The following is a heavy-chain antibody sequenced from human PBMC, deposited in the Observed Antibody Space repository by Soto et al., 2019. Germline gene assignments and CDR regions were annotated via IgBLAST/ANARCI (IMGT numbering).Heavy chain of an antibody. CDR1: GFTFSAYG. D-gene: IGHD1-1*01. J-gene: IGHJ5*01. CDR2: ISHDGNDR. Sequence: QVELVESGGGVVQPGRSLRLSCEASGFTFSAYGMHWVRQAPGKGLEWVAAISHDGNDRYYADSVKGRLTISRDNSKNTVYLQINRLKFKDAAIYYSPKGTAVQNQWFDYCGQGPQVTFSS. V-gene: IGHV3-30*18. CDR3: PKGTAVQNQWFDY.